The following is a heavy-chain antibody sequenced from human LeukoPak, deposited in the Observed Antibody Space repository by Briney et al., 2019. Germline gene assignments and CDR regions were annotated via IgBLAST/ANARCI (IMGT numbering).Heavy chain of an antibody. V-gene: IGHV1-18*01. D-gene: IGHD5-18*01. CDR1: GYTFTSYG. Sequence: GASVKVSCKASGYTFTSYGISWVRQAPGQGLEWMGWISAYNGNTNYAQKLQGRGTMTTDTSTSTAYMELRSLRSDDTAVYYCARDFIRGSSFAYRLLESWGQGTLVIVSS. CDR2: ISAYNGNT. J-gene: IGHJ4*02. CDR3: ARDFIRGSSFAYRLLES.